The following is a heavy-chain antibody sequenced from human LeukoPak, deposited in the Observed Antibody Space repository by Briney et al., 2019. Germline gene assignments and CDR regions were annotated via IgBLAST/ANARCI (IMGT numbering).Heavy chain of an antibody. CDR2: ISWNSGTI. D-gene: IGHD3-10*01. J-gene: IGHJ4*02. V-gene: IGHV3-9*01. Sequence: PGRSLRLSCAASGFTFDNYAMNWVRQVPGKGLEWISLISWNSGTIGYADSVKGRFTISRDNAKNSLYLQMNSLRAEDTAVYYCAREDGSGSYYGTYFDYWGQGTLVTVSS. CDR1: GFTFDNYA. CDR3: AREDGSGSYYGTYFDY.